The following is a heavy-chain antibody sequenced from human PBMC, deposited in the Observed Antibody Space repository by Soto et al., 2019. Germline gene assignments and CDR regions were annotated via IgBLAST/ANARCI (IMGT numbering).Heavy chain of an antibody. D-gene: IGHD5-12*01. CDR1: GFTFSDYY. Sequence: QVPLVESGGGLVKPGGSLRLSCAASGFTFSDYYMSWIRQAPGKGLEWVSYISSGGSTIYYADSVKGRFTISRDNAKNSLYMQMNSLRAEDTAVYYCASRSGYVDYYGMDVWGRGTTVTVSS. J-gene: IGHJ6*02. CDR3: ASRSGYVDYYGMDV. V-gene: IGHV3-11*01. CDR2: ISSGGSTI.